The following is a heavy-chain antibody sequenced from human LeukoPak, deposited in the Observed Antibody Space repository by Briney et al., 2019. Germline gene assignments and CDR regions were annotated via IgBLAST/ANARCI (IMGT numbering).Heavy chain of an antibody. J-gene: IGHJ4*02. V-gene: IGHV3-23*01. D-gene: IGHD3-22*01. CDR1: GFTFSSYW. Sequence: HPGGSLRLSCAASGFTFSSYWMYWVRQAPGKGLEWVSATGSNGVTYYADSVKGRFTISRDNSKNALYLQMNGLRADDTAVYYCGIRDTSDYYVFWGQGTLVTVSS. CDR3: GIRDTSDYYVF. CDR2: TGSNGVT.